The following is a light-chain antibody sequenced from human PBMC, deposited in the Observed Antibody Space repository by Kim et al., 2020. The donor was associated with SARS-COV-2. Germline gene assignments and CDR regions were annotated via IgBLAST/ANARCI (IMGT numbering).Light chain of an antibody. V-gene: IGKV1-5*03. J-gene: IGKJ2*01. CDR3: QQFNSYPYT. Sequence: ASVGDRVTLTCRASQNIGHLLAWYQQKPGKAPKLLIYWASTLESGVPSRFSGSRSGTEFTLTISSLQPDDFATYYCQQFNSYPYTFGQGSKLEI. CDR2: WAS. CDR1: QNIGHL.